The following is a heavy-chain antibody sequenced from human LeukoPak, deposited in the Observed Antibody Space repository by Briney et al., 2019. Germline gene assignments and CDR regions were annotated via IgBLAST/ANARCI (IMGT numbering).Heavy chain of an antibody. CDR2: INSDGSST. Sequence: GGSLRLSCAASGFTFSSYWMHWVRQAPGKGLVWVSRINSDGSSTSYADSVKGRFTISRDNAKNTLYLQMNSLRAEDTAVYYCVRGAPYYYDSSGYSTLWGQGTLVTVSS. V-gene: IGHV3-74*01. CDR1: GFTFSSYW. CDR3: VRGAPYYYDSSGYSTL. D-gene: IGHD3-22*01. J-gene: IGHJ4*02.